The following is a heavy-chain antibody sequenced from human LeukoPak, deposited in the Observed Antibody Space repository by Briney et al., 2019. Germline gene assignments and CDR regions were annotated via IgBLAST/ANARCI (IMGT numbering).Heavy chain of an antibody. V-gene: IGHV3-23*01. CDR2: ISGSGGST. Sequence: GGFLRLSCAASGFTFSSYAMSWVRQAPGKGLEWVSAISGSGGSTYYADSVKGRFTISRDNSKNTLYLQMNSLRAEDTAVYYCAKDRAWSVVVSPHDYWGQGTLVTVSS. D-gene: IGHD2-21*01. CDR3: AKDRAWSVVVSPHDY. CDR1: GFTFSSYA. J-gene: IGHJ4*02.